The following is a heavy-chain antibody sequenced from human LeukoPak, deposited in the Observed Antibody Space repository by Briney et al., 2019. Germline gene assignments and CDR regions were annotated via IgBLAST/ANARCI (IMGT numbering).Heavy chain of an antibody. CDR1: GFTFSSYG. Sequence: GRSLRLSCAASGFTFSSYGMHWVRQAPGKGLEWVAVISYDGSNKYYADSVKGRFTISRDNSKNTLYLQMNSLRAEDTAVYYCARGSRNQNIDYWGQGTLVTVSS. V-gene: IGHV3-30*03. CDR2: ISYDGSNK. CDR3: ARGSRNQNIDY. J-gene: IGHJ4*02. D-gene: IGHD2-15*01.